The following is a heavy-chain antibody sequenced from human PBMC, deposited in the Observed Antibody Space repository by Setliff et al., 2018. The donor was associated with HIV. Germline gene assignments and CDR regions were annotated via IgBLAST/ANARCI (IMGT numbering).Heavy chain of an antibody. CDR3: ASSGSGSYINWFGP. CDR1: GFTFSNNW. D-gene: IGHD3-10*01. Sequence: PGGSLRLSCAASGFTFSNNWMAWVRLAPGKGLEWVANIKQDGSVKNYVDSVRGRFTISRDNDKNSVHLQMTSLRAEDTAVYYCASSGSGSYINWFGPWGQGTLVTVSS. J-gene: IGHJ5*02. CDR2: IKQDGSVK. V-gene: IGHV3-7*02.